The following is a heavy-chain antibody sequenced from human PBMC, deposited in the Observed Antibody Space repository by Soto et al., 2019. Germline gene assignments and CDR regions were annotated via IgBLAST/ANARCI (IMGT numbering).Heavy chain of an antibody. CDR3: ARDDTAAAVDYYYYGMDV. CDR2: ISYDGSNK. CDR1: GFTFSSYA. J-gene: IGHJ6*02. V-gene: IGHV3-30-3*01. Sequence: QVQLVESGGGVVQPGRSLRLSCAASGFTFSSYAMHWVRQAPGKGLEWVAVISYDGSNKYYADSVKGRFTISRDNSKNTLYLQMNSLRAEDTAVDYCARDDTAAAVDYYYYGMDVWGQGTTVTVSS. D-gene: IGHD6-13*01.